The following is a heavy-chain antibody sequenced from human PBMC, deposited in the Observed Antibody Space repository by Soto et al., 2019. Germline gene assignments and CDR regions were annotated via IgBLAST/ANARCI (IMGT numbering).Heavy chain of an antibody. D-gene: IGHD3-16*01. CDR3: ARVKGVLGYYYCGMDV. V-gene: IGHV4-31*03. CDR1: GGSISSGGYY. Sequence: TLSLTCTVSGGSISSGGYYWSWIRQHPGKGLEWIGYIYYSGSTYYNPSLKSRVTISVDTSKNQFSLKLSSVTAADTAVYYCARVKGVLGYYYCGMDVWGQGTTVTVSS. CDR2: IYYSGST. J-gene: IGHJ6*02.